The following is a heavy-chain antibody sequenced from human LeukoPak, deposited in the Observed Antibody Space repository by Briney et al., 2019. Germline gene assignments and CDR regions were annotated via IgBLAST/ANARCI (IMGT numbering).Heavy chain of an antibody. Sequence: PSETLSLTCTVSGGSISSSSYYWGWIRQPPGKGLEWIGSIYYSGSTYCNPSLKSRVTISVDTSKNQFSLKLSSVTAADTAVYYCAREARSPIVGASILDYWGQGTLVTVSS. V-gene: IGHV4-39*07. CDR3: AREARSPIVGASILDY. CDR2: IYYSGST. D-gene: IGHD1-26*01. CDR1: GGSISSSSYY. J-gene: IGHJ4*02.